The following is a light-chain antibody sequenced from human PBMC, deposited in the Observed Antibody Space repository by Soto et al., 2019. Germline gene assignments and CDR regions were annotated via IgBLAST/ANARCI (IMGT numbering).Light chain of an antibody. CDR1: MRDVGAYNL. CDR3: SAYTARSTLV. Sequence: QSALTQPASVSGSAGQSITISCSVTMRDVGAYNLVSWYQQHPGTAPKLIIYEVRNRPSGISSRFSGSRSGNTASLTISGLQSEDEGDYYFSAYTARSTLVFGGGTKVTV. V-gene: IGLV2-14*01. J-gene: IGLJ3*02. CDR2: EVR.